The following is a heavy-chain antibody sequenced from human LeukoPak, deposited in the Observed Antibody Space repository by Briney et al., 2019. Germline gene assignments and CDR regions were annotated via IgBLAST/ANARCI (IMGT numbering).Heavy chain of an antibody. Sequence: GPVKVSCTASGYTFSAYYIPGVRQAPGQGLEWMGWINPNSGGTNYAQKFQGRVTMTRDTSISTAYMELSRLRSDDTAVYYCTRDVPAAGLALDSWGHRPPFSVSS. V-gene: IGHV1-2*02. CDR1: GYTFSAYY. D-gene: IGHD2-2*01. CDR3: TRDVPAAGLALDS. J-gene: IGHJ5*01. CDR2: INPNSGGT.